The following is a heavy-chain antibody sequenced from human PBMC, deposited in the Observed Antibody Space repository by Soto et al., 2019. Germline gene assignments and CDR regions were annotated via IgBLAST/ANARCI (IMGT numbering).Heavy chain of an antibody. V-gene: IGHV1-69*01. CDR2: IIPIFGTA. J-gene: IGHJ6*02. Sequence: QVQLVQSGAEVKKPGSSVKVSCKASGDTFSSYAISWVRQAPGQGLEWMGGIIPIFGTANYAKKFQGRITITADESTSKAFIELSRLRSEDTAVYYLAEVGRGYRSSASPMEVWGQGTTVTVSS. CDR1: GDTFSSYA. CDR3: AEVGRGYRSSASPMEV. D-gene: IGHD3-22*01.